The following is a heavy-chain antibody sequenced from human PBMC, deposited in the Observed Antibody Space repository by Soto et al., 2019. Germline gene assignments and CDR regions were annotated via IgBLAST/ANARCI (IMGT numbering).Heavy chain of an antibody. CDR3: ARGPITQTSFIDH. V-gene: IGHV3-30-3*01. CDR2: ISYDGGNQ. J-gene: IGHJ4*02. D-gene: IGHD1-20*01. Sequence: LRLSCEASGFTISSYPMHWVRQAPGKGLEWVTVISYDGGNQYYADSVKGRFTISRDNSKDTLYLQMHSLRSDDTAVYFCARGPITQTSFIDHWGQGTLVTVSS. CDR1: GFTISSYP.